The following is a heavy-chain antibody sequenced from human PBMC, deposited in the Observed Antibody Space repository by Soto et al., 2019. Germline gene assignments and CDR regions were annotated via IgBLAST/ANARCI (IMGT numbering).Heavy chain of an antibody. CDR1: GFTFSSYA. D-gene: IGHD6-13*01. V-gene: IGHV3-23*01. J-gene: IGHJ4*02. Sequence: GGSLRLSCAASGFTFSSYAMSWVRQAPGKGLEWVSAISGSGDSTYYADSVKGRFTISRDNSKNTLYLQMNSLRAEDTAVYYCAKRMYSSSWYDYFDYWGQGTLVTVSS. CDR2: ISGSGDST. CDR3: AKRMYSSSWYDYFDY.